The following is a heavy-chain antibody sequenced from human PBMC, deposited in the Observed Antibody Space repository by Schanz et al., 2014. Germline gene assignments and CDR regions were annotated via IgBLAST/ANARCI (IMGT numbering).Heavy chain of an antibody. V-gene: IGHV3-23*01. CDR1: GFTFSNYW. D-gene: IGHD3-10*01. Sequence: EMQLLESGGGLAQPGGSLRLSCAASGFTFSNYWMHWVRQAPGKGLVWVSAISGSGGSTYYADSVKGRFTISRDNSKNTLYLQMNSLRAEDTAVYYCAKGRFGELSAFDIWGQGTMVTVSS. J-gene: IGHJ3*02. CDR2: ISGSGGST. CDR3: AKGRFGELSAFDI.